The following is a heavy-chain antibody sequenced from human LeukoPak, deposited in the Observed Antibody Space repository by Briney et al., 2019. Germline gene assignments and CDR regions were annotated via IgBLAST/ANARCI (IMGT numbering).Heavy chain of an antibody. CDR3: ARDTKLDSSGYSLDY. CDR2: IYYSGST. V-gene: IGHV4-59*01. J-gene: IGHJ4*02. CDR1: GGSISSYY. Sequence: SETLSLTCTVSGGSISSYYWSWIRQPPGKGLEWIGYIYYSGSTNYNPSLKSRVTISVDTSKNRFSLKLSSVTAADTAAYYCARDTKLDSSGYSLDYWGQGTLVTVSS. D-gene: IGHD3-22*01.